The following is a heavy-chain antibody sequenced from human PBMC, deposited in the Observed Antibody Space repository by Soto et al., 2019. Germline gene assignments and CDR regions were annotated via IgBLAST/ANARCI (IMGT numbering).Heavy chain of an antibody. Sequence: WETLSLTCTVSAASSGRSSYFWGWIRQPPGKGLEWIGSLYYSGSAYYNPSLYSRVTISADTSKNLLSLKLRSVTAADTAVYYCARRDRGGNGGKSFPFWGQGTLVTVLL. J-gene: IGHJ4*02. CDR2: LYYSGSA. D-gene: IGHD5-12*01. V-gene: IGHV4-39*01. CDR3: ARRDRGGNGGKSFPF. CDR1: AASSGRSSYF.